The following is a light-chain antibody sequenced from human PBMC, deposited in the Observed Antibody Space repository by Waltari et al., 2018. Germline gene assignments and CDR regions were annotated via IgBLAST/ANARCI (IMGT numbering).Light chain of an antibody. Sequence: QSALRQPASVSGSPGQAITISGTRTDSAIGTYDFLSWYQQHPGKAPNLLIYSVSSRPAGVSGRFSASKSGNTASLTISGLRTEDEATYYCSAYASTYTVLFGGGTTLTIL. V-gene: IGLV2-14*03. CDR2: SVS. J-gene: IGLJ3*02. CDR3: SAYASTYTVL. CDR1: DSAIGTYDF.